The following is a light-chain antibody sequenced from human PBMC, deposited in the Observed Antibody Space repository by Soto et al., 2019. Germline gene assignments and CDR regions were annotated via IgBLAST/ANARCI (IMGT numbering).Light chain of an antibody. CDR1: QSVNYN. J-gene: IGKJ2*01. Sequence: EIVMTQSPVTLSLSPGERATLSCRASQSVNYNLAWYQQKPGQAPRLLIYSASTRATGIPARFSGSGFGTEFTLTISSLQSEDFAVYYCQQYENWPPWYTFGQGTKVEIK. CDR2: SAS. CDR3: QQYENWPPWYT. V-gene: IGKV3-15*01.